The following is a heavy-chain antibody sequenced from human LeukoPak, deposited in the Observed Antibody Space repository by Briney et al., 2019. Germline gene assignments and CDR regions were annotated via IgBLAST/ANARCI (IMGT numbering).Heavy chain of an antibody. V-gene: IGHV4-38-2*02. CDR3: ARGRGYYYDSSGYYFDY. D-gene: IGHD3-22*01. CDR1: GYSISSGYY. Sequence: SETLSLTCTVSGYSISSGYYWGWIRQPPGKGLEWIGSIYHSGSTYYNPSLKSRVTISVDTSKNQFSLKLSSVTAADTAVYYCARGRGYYYDSSGYYFDYWGQGTLVTVSS. CDR2: IYHSGST. J-gene: IGHJ4*02.